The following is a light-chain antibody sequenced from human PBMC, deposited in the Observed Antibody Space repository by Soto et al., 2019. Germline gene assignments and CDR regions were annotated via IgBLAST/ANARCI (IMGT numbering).Light chain of an antibody. CDR3: HQHNNWWT. Sequence: IVLRPCPGVLSLYPGGGATLSCRASQSVRYNYFAWYQQKPGQAPRLLIYGASTRAAGIPARFSGSGSGTDFTLTITSLQSEDFGVYYCHQHNNWWTFGQGTKVDIK. CDR1: QSVRYNY. CDR2: GAS. J-gene: IGKJ1*01. V-gene: IGKV3-15*01.